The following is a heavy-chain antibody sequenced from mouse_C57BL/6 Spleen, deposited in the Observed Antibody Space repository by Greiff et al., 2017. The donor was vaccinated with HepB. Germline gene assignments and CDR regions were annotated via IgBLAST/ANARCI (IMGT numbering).Heavy chain of an antibody. CDR3: TGGGRSFDY. V-gene: IGHV6-3*01. CDR2: IRFKSDNYAT. J-gene: IGHJ2*01. D-gene: IGHD1-1*01. CDR1: GFTFSNYW. Sequence: EVKLVESGGGLVQPGGSMKLSCVASGFTFSNYWMNWVRQSPEKGLEWVAQIRFKSDNYATHYAESVKGRFTISRDESKSSVYLQMNNLRAEDTGIYYCTGGGRSFDYWGQGTTLTVSS.